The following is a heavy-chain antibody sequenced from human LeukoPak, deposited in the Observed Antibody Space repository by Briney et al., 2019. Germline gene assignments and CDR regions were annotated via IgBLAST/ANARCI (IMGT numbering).Heavy chain of an antibody. CDR3: ARGSRWLQLKLNFDY. Sequence: GGSLGLSCAASGFTFSSYAMHWVRQAPGKGLEWVAVISYDGSNKYYADSVKGRFTISRDNSKNTLYLQMNSLRAEDTAVYYCARGSRWLQLKLNFDYWGQGTLVTVSS. V-gene: IGHV3-30-3*01. D-gene: IGHD5-24*01. CDR1: GFTFSSYA. J-gene: IGHJ4*02. CDR2: ISYDGSNK.